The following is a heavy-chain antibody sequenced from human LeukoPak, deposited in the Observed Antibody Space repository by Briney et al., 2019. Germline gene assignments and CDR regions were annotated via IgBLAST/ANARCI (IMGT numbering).Heavy chain of an antibody. CDR2: TLSDGRNK. Sequence: PGGSLRLSCAASGFTFKNYAMHWVRQAPGKGLEWVAITLSDGRNKYFADSVKGRFTVYRYTTKNKLYLQMNSLRTEDTAVYTCARDESNYLDYWGQGTLSPSPQ. CDR1: GFTFKNYA. J-gene: IGHJ4*02. CDR3: ARDESNYLDY. V-gene: IGHV3-30*04.